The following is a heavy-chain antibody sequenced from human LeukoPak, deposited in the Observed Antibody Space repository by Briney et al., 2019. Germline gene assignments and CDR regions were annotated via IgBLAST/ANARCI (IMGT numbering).Heavy chain of an antibody. CDR1: GFTFSGSA. Sequence: PGGALRLSCAASGFTFSGSAMHWVRQASGKGLEWVGRIRSKANSYATAYAASVKGRFTISRDDSKNTAYLQMNSLKTEDTAVYYCTRLGDGYNPGAYWGQGTLVTVSS. V-gene: IGHV3-73*01. CDR3: TRLGDGYNPGAY. J-gene: IGHJ4*02. D-gene: IGHD5-24*01. CDR2: IRSKANSYAT.